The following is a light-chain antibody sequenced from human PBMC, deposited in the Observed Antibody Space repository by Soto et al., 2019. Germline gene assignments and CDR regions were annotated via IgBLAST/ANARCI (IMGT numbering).Light chain of an antibody. J-gene: IGKJ5*01. CDR3: QQYETFPT. Sequence: DIQMTQSPSSLSVSVGGRVTITCQASQDITNFLIWYQQKPGKAPRLLIYDASKLEVGVPSRFSGRGSGTDFTLTISSLQPEDIATYYCQQYETFPTFGQGTRLEIK. CDR1: QDITNF. V-gene: IGKV1-33*01. CDR2: DAS.